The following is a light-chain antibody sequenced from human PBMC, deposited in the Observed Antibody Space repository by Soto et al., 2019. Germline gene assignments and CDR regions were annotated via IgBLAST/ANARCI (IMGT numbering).Light chain of an antibody. CDR3: NSYTTTRALV. V-gene: IGLV2-14*01. J-gene: IGLJ1*01. Sequence: QSALTQPASVSGSPGQSITISCTGSSADIGSHDYVSWYQQHPGKVPKLIIYEVSKRPSGASDRFSGSKSGNAAYLSISGLQPEDEADYYCNSYTTTRALVFGTGTKVTVL. CDR2: EVS. CDR1: SADIGSHDY.